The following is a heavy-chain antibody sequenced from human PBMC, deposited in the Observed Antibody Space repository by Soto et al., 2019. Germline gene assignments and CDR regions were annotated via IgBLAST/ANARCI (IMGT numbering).Heavy chain of an antibody. CDR3: ARVPPGGYSGYASAFEI. CDR2: TNWNGGST. V-gene: IGHV3-20*04. J-gene: IGHJ3*02. CDR1: GFTFDDYG. Sequence: GGSLRLSCAASGFTFDDYGMSWVRQAPGKGLEWVSGTNWNGGSTGYADSVKGRFTISRDNAKNSLYLQMNSLRAEDTALYYCARVPPGGYSGYASAFEIWGQGTMVTVSS. D-gene: IGHD5-12*01.